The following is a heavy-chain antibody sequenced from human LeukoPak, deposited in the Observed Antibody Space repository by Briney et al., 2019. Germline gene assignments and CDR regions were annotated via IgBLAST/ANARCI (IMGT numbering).Heavy chain of an antibody. CDR1: GGSFSGYY. V-gene: IGHV4-34*01. CDR2: INHSGST. D-gene: IGHD1-26*01. Sequence: SETLSLTCAVYGGSFSGYYWSWIRQPPGKGLEWIGQINHSGSTNYNPSLKSRVSTSVETSKKQFSLKLSSVTAADTAVYYCARSVGQDWYFDLWGRGTLVTVSS. J-gene: IGHJ2*01. CDR3: ARSVGQDWYFDL.